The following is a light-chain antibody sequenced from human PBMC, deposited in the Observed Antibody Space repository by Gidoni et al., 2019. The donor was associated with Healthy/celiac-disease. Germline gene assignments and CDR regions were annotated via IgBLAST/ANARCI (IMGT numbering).Light chain of an antibody. CDR1: QSVSSIY. CDR3: QHRPGA. V-gene: IGKV3-20*01. Sequence: ELVLTQSPGTLSLSPGERATLSCRASQSVSSIYLAWYQQKPGQAPRLLIYGASSRATGIPDRFSGSGSGTDFTLTISRLEPEDFAVYYCQHRPGAFGQGTKVEIK. CDR2: GAS. J-gene: IGKJ1*01.